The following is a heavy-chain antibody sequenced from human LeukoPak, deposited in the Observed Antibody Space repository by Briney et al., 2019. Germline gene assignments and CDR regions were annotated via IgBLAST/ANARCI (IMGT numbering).Heavy chain of an antibody. V-gene: IGHV4-34*01. CDR1: GGSFSGYY. Sequence: SETLSLTCAVYGGSFSGYYWSWIRQPPGKGLEWIGEINHSGSTNYNPSLKSRVTISVDTSKNQFSLKLSSVTAADTAVYYCAREAGSGDPKYDYWGQGTLVTVSS. CDR3: AREAGSGDPKYDY. CDR2: INHSGST. J-gene: IGHJ4*02. D-gene: IGHD6-19*01.